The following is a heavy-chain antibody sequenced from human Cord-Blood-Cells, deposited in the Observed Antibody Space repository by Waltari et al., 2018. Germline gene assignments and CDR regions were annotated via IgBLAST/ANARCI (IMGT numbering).Heavy chain of an antibody. V-gene: IGHV3-21*01. Sequence: EVQLVESGGGLVKPGGSLRLSCAASGFTFSRYSMNWVRQAPGKGLGWVSSISSSSSYIYYADSVKGRFTISRDNAKNSLYLQMNSLRAEDTAVYYCARDRFDWLLDYWGQGTLVTVSS. CDR1: GFTFSRYS. CDR3: ARDRFDWLLDY. CDR2: ISSSSSYI. D-gene: IGHD3-9*01. J-gene: IGHJ4*02.